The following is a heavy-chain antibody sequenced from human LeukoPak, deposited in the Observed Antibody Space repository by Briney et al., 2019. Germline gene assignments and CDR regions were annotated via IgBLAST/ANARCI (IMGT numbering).Heavy chain of an antibody. V-gene: IGHV4-59*01. D-gene: IGHD3-22*01. Sequence: SGTLSLTCTVSGGSISSYYWSWIRQPPGKGLEWIGYIYYSGSTNYNPSLKSRVTISVDTSKNQFSLKLSSVTAADTAVYYCARDGSSGYYYDYWGQGTLVTVSS. CDR3: ARDGSSGYYYDY. CDR1: GGSISSYY. J-gene: IGHJ4*02. CDR2: IYYSGST.